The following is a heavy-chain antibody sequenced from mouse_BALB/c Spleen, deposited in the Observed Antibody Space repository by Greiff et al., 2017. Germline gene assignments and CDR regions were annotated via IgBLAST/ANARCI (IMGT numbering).Heavy chain of an antibody. J-gene: IGHJ4*01. CDR2: ISSGGGST. V-gene: IGHV5-12-1*01. CDR1: GFAFSSYD. Sequence: EVQRVESGGGLVKPGGSLKLSCAASGFAFSSYDMSWVRQTPEKRLEWVAYISSGGGSTYYPDTVKGRFTISRDNAKNTLYLQMSSLKSEDTAMYYCARHGRYAMDYWGQGTSVTVSS. CDR3: ARHGRYAMDY.